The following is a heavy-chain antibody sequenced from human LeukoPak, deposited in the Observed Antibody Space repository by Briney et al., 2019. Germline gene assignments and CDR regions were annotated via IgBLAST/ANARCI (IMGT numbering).Heavy chain of an antibody. Sequence: SETLSLTCTVSGGSLSTAYWSWIRQPPGKGLEWIAYIYHTGNAKYNPSLKSRVTMSVDTSKNQFSLRLSSVTTADTAVYYCARDGYSYTDVWGQGILVTVSS. D-gene: IGHD5-18*01. V-gene: IGHV4-59*01. CDR3: ARDGYSYTDV. CDR2: IYHTGNA. J-gene: IGHJ4*02. CDR1: GGSLSTAY.